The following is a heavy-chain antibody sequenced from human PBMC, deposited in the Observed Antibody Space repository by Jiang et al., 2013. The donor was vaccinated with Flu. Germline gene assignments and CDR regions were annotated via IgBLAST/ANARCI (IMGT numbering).Heavy chain of an antibody. CDR3: AKDHILTGYYSPYFDY. J-gene: IGHJ4*02. Sequence: SGFTFSSYGMHWVRQAPGKGLEWVAFIRYDGSNKYYADSVKGRFTISRDNSKNTLYMEMNSLRAEDTAVYYCAKDHILTGYYSPYFDYWGQGTLVTVSS. V-gene: IGHV3-30*02. D-gene: IGHD3-9*01. CDR1: GFTFSSYG. CDR2: IRYDGSNK.